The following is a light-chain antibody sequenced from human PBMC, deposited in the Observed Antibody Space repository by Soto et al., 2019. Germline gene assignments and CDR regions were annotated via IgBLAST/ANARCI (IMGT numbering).Light chain of an antibody. CDR2: WAS. Sequence: DIVMTQSPGALAVSLCERATINCKSSHIVLYSSNNKNYLAWYQQKPGQPPKLLIYWASTRESGVPDRFSGSGSGTDFTLTISSLQAEDVAVYYCQQYYSTPWTFGQGTKVDI. CDR3: QQYYSTPWT. CDR1: HIVLYSSNNKNY. V-gene: IGKV4-1*01. J-gene: IGKJ1*01.